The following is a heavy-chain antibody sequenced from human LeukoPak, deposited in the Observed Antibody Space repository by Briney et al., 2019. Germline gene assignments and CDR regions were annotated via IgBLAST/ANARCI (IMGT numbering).Heavy chain of an antibody. CDR1: GGTFSSYA. V-gene: IGHV1-69*04. CDR2: IIPILGIA. D-gene: IGHD3-16*01. CDR3: AKASWVSSTDAVR. Sequence: SVKVSCKASGGTFSSYAISWVRQAPGQGLEWMGRIIPILGIANYAQKFQGRVTITADKSTSTAYMELSSLRSEDTAVYYCAKASWVSSTDAVRWGQGTLVTVSS. J-gene: IGHJ4*02.